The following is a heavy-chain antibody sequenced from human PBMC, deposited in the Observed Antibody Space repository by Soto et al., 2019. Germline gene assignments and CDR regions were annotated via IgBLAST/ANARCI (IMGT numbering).Heavy chain of an antibody. CDR3: AKGGDYDILTGYSDAFDI. D-gene: IGHD3-9*01. V-gene: IGHV3-23*01. J-gene: IGHJ3*02. CDR1: GFTFSSYA. Sequence: GGSLRLSCAASGFTFSSYAMSWVRQAPGKGLEWVSAISGSGGSTYYADSVKGRFTISRDNSKNTLYLQMNSLRDEDTAVYYCAKGGDYDILTGYSDAFDIWGQGSMVTV. CDR2: ISGSGGST.